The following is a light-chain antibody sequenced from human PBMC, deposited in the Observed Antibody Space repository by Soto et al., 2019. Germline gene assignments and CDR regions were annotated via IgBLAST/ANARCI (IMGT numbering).Light chain of an antibody. Sequence: QSVLTQPPSVSAAPGQKVSISCSGSSSNIGNNYVSWYQQLPGTAPKLLIYDNNERPSGIPDRFSGSKSGTSATLGITGLQTGDEADYYCGTWDGSLSAWVFGGGTKVTVL. CDR3: GTWDGSLSAWV. CDR2: DNN. V-gene: IGLV1-51*01. J-gene: IGLJ3*02. CDR1: SSNIGNNY.